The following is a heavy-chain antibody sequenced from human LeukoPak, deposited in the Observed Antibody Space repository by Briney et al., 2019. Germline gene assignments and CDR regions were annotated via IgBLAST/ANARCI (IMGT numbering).Heavy chain of an antibody. D-gene: IGHD3-3*01. Sequence: SVKVSCKASGGTLSSYAISWVRQAPGQGLEWMGGIIPIFGTANYAQKFQGRVTITTDESTSTAYMELSSLRSEDTAVYYCARESVLRFLDSKTRGAFDIWGQGTMVTVSS. CDR3: ARESVLRFLDSKTRGAFDI. J-gene: IGHJ3*02. CDR2: IIPIFGTA. CDR1: GGTLSSYA. V-gene: IGHV1-69*05.